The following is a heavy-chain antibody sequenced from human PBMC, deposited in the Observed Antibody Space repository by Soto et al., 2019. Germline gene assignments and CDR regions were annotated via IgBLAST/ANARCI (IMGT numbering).Heavy chain of an antibody. CDR1: GYTFTTYY. CDR3: ARGDYMDV. J-gene: IGHJ6*03. Sequence: ASVKVSCKASGYTFTTYYMHWVRQAPGQGLEWMGIINPDSANTNYAQKFQGRVTMTTDTSTSTAYMELRSLRSDDTAVYYCARGDYMDVWGKGTTVTVSS. V-gene: IGHV1-46*01. CDR2: INPDSANT.